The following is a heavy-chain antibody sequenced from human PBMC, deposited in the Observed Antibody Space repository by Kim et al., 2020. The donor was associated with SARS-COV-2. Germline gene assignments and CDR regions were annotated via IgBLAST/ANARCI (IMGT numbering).Heavy chain of an antibody. CDR3: ARHGDGRSEDGLDP. Sequence: SETLSLTCSVSGGSISTTDYFWAWIRQPPGKGPEWVGSIYYSGRAYYNPSLNSRVSMSVDTSKNQFSLKLSSVTAADTAVYYCARHGDGRSEDGLDPWGQGTRVTVSS. J-gene: IGHJ5*02. V-gene: IGHV4-39*01. CDR2: IYYSGRA. CDR1: GGSISTTDYF. D-gene: IGHD2-15*01.